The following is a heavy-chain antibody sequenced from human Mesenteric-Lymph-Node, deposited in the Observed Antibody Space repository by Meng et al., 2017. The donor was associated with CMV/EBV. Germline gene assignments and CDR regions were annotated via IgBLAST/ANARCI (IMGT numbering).Heavy chain of an antibody. CDR1: GLTFNRYG. Sequence: GESLKISCAVSGLTFNRYGMYWVRHAPDRGLEYGAVISHDGSRKYYADSVRGRFTISRDDSKNMLYLQLDTLIDDDRGVYYCAAEYQLLNVPYLEYWGQGTQVTVSS. CDR3: AAEYQLLNVPYLEY. V-gene: IGHV3-30*03. J-gene: IGHJ4*02. D-gene: IGHD6-6*01. CDR2: ISHDGSRK.